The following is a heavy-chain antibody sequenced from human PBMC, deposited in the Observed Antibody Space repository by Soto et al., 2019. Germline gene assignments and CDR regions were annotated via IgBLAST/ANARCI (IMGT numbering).Heavy chain of an antibody. Sequence: SETLSLTCTVSGGSISSSSYYWGWIRQPPGKGLEWIGSIYYSGSTYYNPSLKSRVTISVDTSKNQFSLKLSSVTAADTAVYYCASCSSGWTRGGWFDPCGQGTLVTVCS. CDR1: GGSISSSSYY. CDR3: ASCSSGWTRGGWFDP. CDR2: IYYSGST. J-gene: IGHJ5*02. D-gene: IGHD6-19*01. V-gene: IGHV4-39*01.